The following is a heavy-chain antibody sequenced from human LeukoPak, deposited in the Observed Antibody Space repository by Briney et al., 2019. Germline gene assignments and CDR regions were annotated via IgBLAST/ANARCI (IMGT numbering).Heavy chain of an antibody. Sequence: GGSLRLSCAATGFTFSNYWMSWFRQAPGKGLEWVANIKYDGSEKQYVDSMKGRFTIARDNARKSVSLQMNSLRAEDTAVYYCARVISGSFDYWGQGTLVTVSS. CDR1: GFTFSNYW. CDR3: ARVISGSFDY. D-gene: IGHD5-12*01. J-gene: IGHJ4*02. V-gene: IGHV3-7*01. CDR2: IKYDGSEK.